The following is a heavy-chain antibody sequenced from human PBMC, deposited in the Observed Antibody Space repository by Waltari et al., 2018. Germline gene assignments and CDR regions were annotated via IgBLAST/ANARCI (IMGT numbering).Heavy chain of an antibody. J-gene: IGHJ3*02. V-gene: IGHV3-9*03. CDR3: AKGNLASGGAFDI. Sequence: EVQLVESGGGLVQPGRSLRLSCAASGFTFDDYAMHWVRQAPGKGLEWVSGISWNSGSIGYADSVKGRFTISGDNAKNSLYLQMNSLRAEDMALYYCAKGNLASGGAFDIWGQGTMVTVSS. CDR1: GFTFDDYA. CDR2: ISWNSGSI.